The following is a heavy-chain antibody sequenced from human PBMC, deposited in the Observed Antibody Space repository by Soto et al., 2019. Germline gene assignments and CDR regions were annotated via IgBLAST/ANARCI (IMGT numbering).Heavy chain of an antibody. CDR1: GFTFSSYG. CDR2: ISFDGSNK. CDR3: AICPYYDLDY. J-gene: IGHJ4*02. V-gene: IGHV3-30*03. D-gene: IGHD3-3*01. Sequence: QVQLVESGGGVVQPGRSLRLSCAPSGFTFSSYGMSWVRQAPGKGLEWVSVISFDGSNKYYADSVKGRFTISRDNSKNTLHLQMNSLRAEDTAVYYCAICPYYDLDYWGQGTLVTVSS.